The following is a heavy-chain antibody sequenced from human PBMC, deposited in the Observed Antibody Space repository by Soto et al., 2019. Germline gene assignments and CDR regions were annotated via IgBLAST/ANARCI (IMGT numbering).Heavy chain of an antibody. D-gene: IGHD3-22*01. V-gene: IGHV4-61*01. Sequence: SETLSLTCTVSGGSVSSGSYYWSWIRQPPGKGLEWIGYIYYSGSTNYNPSLKSRVTISVDTSKNQFSLKLSSVTAADTAVYYCARAGDSSGYYSRPLDYWGQGTLVTVSS. CDR2: IYYSGST. J-gene: IGHJ4*02. CDR3: ARAGDSSGYYSRPLDY. CDR1: GGSVSSGSYY.